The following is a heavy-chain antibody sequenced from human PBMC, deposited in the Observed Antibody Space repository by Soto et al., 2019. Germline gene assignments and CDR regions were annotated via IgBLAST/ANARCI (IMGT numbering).Heavy chain of an antibody. D-gene: IGHD3-22*01. CDR1: GYTFTGYY. CDR2: INPNSGGT. Sequence: ASVKVSCKASGYTFTGYYMHWVRPAPGQGLEWMGWINPNSGGTNYAQKFQGWVTMTRDTSISTAYMELSRLRSDDTAVYYCARDHDYYDSSGSNWFDPWGQGTLVTVSS. J-gene: IGHJ5*02. CDR3: ARDHDYYDSSGSNWFDP. V-gene: IGHV1-2*04.